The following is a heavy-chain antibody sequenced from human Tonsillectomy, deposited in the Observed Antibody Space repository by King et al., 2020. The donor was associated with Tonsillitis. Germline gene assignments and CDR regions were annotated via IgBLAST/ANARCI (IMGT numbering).Heavy chain of an antibody. V-gene: IGHV4-34*01. J-gene: IGHJ5*02. D-gene: IGHD1-26*01. CDR1: GGSFSGYY. Sequence: VQLQQWGAGLLKPSETLSLTCAVYGGSFSGYYWSWSRQPPGKGLEWIGQIDHSGSTNYNPSLKSRVTISLDTSKNQFFLKLTSVTAADTAVYYCARGNNRYSIYHKWFAPWGQGTLVTVSS. CDR3: ARGNNRYSIYHKWFAP. CDR2: IDHSGST.